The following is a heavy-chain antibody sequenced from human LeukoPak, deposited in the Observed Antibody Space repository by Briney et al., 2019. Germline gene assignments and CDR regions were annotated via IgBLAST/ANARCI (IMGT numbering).Heavy chain of an antibody. CDR1: GFTFSGST. Sequence: PGGSLRLSCAASGFTFSGSTIHWVRRASGKGLEWVGRIRSKANSYATAYAASVKGRFTISRDDAKNTAYLQMDSLKTEDTAVYYCTSPQADSGATYFRHWGQGTLVTVSS. J-gene: IGHJ1*01. CDR2: IRSKANSYAT. CDR3: TSPQADSGATYFRH. V-gene: IGHV3-73*01. D-gene: IGHD6-19*01.